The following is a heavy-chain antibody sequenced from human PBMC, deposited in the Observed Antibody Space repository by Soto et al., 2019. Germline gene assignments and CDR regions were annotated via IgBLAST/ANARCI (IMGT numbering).Heavy chain of an antibody. D-gene: IGHD4-17*01. CDR3: ASFDYGDYGIMI. Sequence: PGGSLRRSCTASGFIFSNYAMNWVRQARGKGLEWVPGITGSGGESYYADSVKGRFTISRDNSKNTLYLQMNSLRAEDTDVYYCASFDYGDYGIMIWGKGTLVTVSS. CDR2: ITGSGGES. V-gene: IGHV3-23*01. J-gene: IGHJ4*02. CDR1: GFIFSNYA.